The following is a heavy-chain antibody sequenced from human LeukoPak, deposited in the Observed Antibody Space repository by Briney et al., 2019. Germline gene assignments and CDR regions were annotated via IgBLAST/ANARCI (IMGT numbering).Heavy chain of an antibody. V-gene: IGHV1-8*02. CDR2: MNPNSGNT. J-gene: IGHJ6*03. CDR3: ARGTSGWYFHYYYMDV. Sequence: ASVKVSCKASGYTFTSYGITWVRQAPGQGLEWMGWMNPNSGNTGYAQKFQGRVTMTRNTSISTAYMELSSLRSEDTAVYYCARGTSGWYFHYYYMDVWGKGTTVTVSS. CDR1: GYTFTSYG. D-gene: IGHD6-19*01.